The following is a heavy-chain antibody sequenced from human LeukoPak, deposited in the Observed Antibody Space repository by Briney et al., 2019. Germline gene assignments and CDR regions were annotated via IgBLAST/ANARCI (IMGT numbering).Heavy chain of an antibody. V-gene: IGHV3-23*01. Sequence: GGSLRLSCAASGFTFSNYAMSWVRQAPGKGLEWVSAISNRGGTHYADSVKGRFTTSRDTSQTTLYLHMNSLRADDTAVYYCAIPRPYGTTWYGAIEYWGQGSLVTVSS. J-gene: IGHJ4*02. CDR2: ISNRGGT. D-gene: IGHD6-13*01. CDR1: GFTFSNYA. CDR3: AIPRPYGTTWYGAIEY.